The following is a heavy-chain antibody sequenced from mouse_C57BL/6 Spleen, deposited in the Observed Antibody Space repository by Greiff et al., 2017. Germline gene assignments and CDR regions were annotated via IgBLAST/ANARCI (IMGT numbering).Heavy chain of an antibody. J-gene: IGHJ3*01. Sequence: DVKLVESGAGLVKPGGSLKLSCAASGFTFSSYAMSWVRQTPEKRLEWVAYISSGGDYIYYADTVKGRFTISRDNARNTLYLQMSSLKSEDTAMYYCTICYDYDGGFAYWGQGTLVTVSA. CDR1: GFTFSSYA. CDR2: ISSGGDYI. D-gene: IGHD2-4*01. CDR3: TICYDYDGGFAY. V-gene: IGHV5-9-1*02.